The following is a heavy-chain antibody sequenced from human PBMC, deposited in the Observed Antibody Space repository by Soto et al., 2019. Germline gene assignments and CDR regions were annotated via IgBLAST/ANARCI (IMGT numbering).Heavy chain of an antibody. J-gene: IGHJ4*02. D-gene: IGHD4-17*01. CDR3: ASMAHDYGDYGFDY. CDR1: GFTFSSYS. V-gene: IGHV3-48*01. Sequence: GGSLRLSCAASGFTFSSYSMNWVRQAPGKGLEWVSYISSSSSTIYYADSVKGRFTISRDNAKNSLYLQMNSLRAEDTAVYYCASMAHDYGDYGFDYWGQGTLVTVSS. CDR2: ISSSSSTI.